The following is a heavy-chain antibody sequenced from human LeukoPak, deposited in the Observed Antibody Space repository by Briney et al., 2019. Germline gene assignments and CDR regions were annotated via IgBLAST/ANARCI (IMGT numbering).Heavy chain of an antibody. D-gene: IGHD3-10*01. CDR3: ARGRNYAFDI. Sequence: GGSLRLSCAVSGLTFSSDAMNWVRQAPGRGLEWVSFISSSSAAIYYADSVKGRFTISRDNAKNSLYLQMNTLRDEDTAVYYCARGRNYAFDIWGQGTVVTVSS. CDR1: GLTFSSDA. V-gene: IGHV3-48*02. J-gene: IGHJ3*02. CDR2: ISSSSAAI.